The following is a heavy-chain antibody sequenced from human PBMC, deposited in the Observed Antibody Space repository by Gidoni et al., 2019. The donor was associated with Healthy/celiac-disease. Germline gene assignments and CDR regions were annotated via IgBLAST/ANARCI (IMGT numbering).Heavy chain of an antibody. CDR1: GFTFSSYG. Sequence: QVQLVESGGGVVQPGRSLRLSCAASGFTFSSYGMHWVRQAPGKGLEWVAVIGYDGSNKYYADSVKGRFTISRDNSKNTLYLQMNSLRAEDTAVYYCASDALLGYCSSTSCFHPRSTFDPWGQGTLVTVSS. V-gene: IGHV3-33*01. D-gene: IGHD2-2*01. CDR2: IGYDGSNK. J-gene: IGHJ5*02. CDR3: ASDALLGYCSSTSCFHPRSTFDP.